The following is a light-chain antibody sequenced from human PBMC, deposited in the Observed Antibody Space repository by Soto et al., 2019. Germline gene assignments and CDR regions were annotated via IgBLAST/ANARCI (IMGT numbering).Light chain of an antibody. CDR3: SSYTSSIVV. CDR1: SSDVGGYNY. CDR2: EVS. V-gene: IGLV2-14*01. J-gene: IGLJ3*02. Sequence: QSALTQPASVSGSPGQSITISCTGTSSDVGGYNYVSWYQQYPGKAPKLTIYEVSNRPSGVSNRFSGSKSGNTASLTISGLQAEDEADYYCSSYTSSIVVFGGGTKLTVL.